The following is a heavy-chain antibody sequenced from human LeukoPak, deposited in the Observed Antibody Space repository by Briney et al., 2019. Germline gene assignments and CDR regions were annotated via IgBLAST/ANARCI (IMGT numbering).Heavy chain of an antibody. CDR2: INPDGSTT. D-gene: IGHD2-21*02. CDR3: ARGVGGDRDY. J-gene: IGHJ4*02. Sequence: PGGSLRLSCAASGFTFSSYWMHWVRQAPGKGLVWVSRINPDGSTTSHADSVEGRFTISRDNAKNTLYLQMNSLRAEDTAVYYCARGVGGDRDYWGQGTLVTVSS. CDR1: GFTFSSYW. V-gene: IGHV3-74*01.